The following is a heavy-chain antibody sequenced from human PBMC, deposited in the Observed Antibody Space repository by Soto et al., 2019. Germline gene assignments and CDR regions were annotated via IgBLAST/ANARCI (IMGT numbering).Heavy chain of an antibody. CDR1: GYTFINYG. D-gene: IGHD2-2*01. CDR3: ARGAVVCPHTLYGMDF. Sequence: QVQLVQSGAEVKKPGDSVKVSCKASGYTFINYGFSWVRQAPGQGLEWMGWISANNGNTNYAQNLQGRVTMTTDTSTSTAYMELRSLRSDDTAVFYCARGAVVCPHTLYGMDFWGQGTTDTVSS. CDR2: ISANNGNT. V-gene: IGHV1-18*01. J-gene: IGHJ6*02.